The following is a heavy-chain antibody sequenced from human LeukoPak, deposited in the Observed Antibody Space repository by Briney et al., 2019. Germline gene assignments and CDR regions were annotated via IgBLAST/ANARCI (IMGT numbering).Heavy chain of an antibody. V-gene: IGHV3-21*01. D-gene: IGHD3-9*01. J-gene: IGHJ3*02. CDR1: GFTFSSYA. Sequence: PGGSLRLSCAASGFTFSSYAMSWVRQAPGQGLEWVSSISTTSIYKYYADSLKGRFIISRDNAKNSLYLQMNSLRAEDTAVYYCARDLYRGLTGNGAFDIWGQGTMVTVSS. CDR2: ISTTSIYK. CDR3: ARDLYRGLTGNGAFDI.